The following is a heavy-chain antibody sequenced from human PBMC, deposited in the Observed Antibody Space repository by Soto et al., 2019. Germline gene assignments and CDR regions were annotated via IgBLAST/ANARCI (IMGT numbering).Heavy chain of an antibody. V-gene: IGHV4-61*01. D-gene: IGHD1-26*01. CDR1: GGSVSNKTYY. Sequence: PSETLSLTCSVSGGSVSNKTYYWSWVRQPPGKRLEWIGYVYYSGTTNYNPSLKSRVTISVDLSKNQFSLRLSSVTTADTALYYCARTTAVPTTRRSRYFFAYWGQGTLVTVSS. CDR3: ARTTAVPTTRRSRYFFAY. J-gene: IGHJ4*02. CDR2: VYYSGTT.